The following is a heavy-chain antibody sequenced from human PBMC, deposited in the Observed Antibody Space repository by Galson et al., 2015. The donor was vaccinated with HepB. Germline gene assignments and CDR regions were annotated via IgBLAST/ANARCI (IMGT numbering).Heavy chain of an antibody. D-gene: IGHD2-15*01. V-gene: IGHV1-18*01. J-gene: IGHJ6*02. CDR2: ISAYNGNT. Sequence: SVKVSCKASGYTFTSYGISWVRQAPGQGLEWMGWISAYNGNTNYAQKLQGRVTMTTDTSTSTAYMELRSLRSDDTAVYYCARDPDRYCSGGSCYRDDYGDYGGYYYYYGMDVWGQGTTVTVSS. CDR1: GYTFTSYG. CDR3: ARDPDRYCSGGSCYRDDYGDYGGYYYYYGMDV.